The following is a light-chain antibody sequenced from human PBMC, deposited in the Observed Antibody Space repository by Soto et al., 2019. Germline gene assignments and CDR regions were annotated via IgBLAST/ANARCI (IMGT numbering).Light chain of an antibody. CDR2: GAS. V-gene: IGKV3-20*01. CDR3: QQYGSSPAT. CDR1: HTIGNNF. Sequence: VLTQSPGTLSLSPWQRATLSCRASHTIGNNFLAWYQKKPGQAPRLLIYGASIRATGVPERFSGSGSGGDFTLTINRLEPEDSAVYYCQQYGSSPATFGQGTKVEI. J-gene: IGKJ1*01.